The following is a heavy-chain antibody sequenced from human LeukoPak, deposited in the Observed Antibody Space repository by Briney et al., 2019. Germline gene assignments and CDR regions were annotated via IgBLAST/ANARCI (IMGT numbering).Heavy chain of an antibody. V-gene: IGHV4-34*01. CDR1: GGSFSGYH. D-gene: IGHD5-18*01. CDR2: INHSGST. CDR3: AAGIQLPKTLDY. J-gene: IGHJ4*02. Sequence: PSETLSLTCAVYGGSFSGYHWSWIRQPPGKGLEWIGEINHSGSTNYNPSLKSRVTISVDTSKNQFSLKLSSVTAADTAVYYCAAGIQLPKTLDYWGQGTLVTVSS.